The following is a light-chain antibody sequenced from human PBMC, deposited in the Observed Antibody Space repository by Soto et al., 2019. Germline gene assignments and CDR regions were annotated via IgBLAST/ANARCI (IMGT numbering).Light chain of an antibody. CDR3: QQYNSYVT. CDR2: KTS. CDR1: QSISSW. V-gene: IGKV1-5*03. J-gene: IGKJ3*01. Sequence: DIQMTQSPSTLSASVGDRVTITCRASQSISSWLAWYQQKPWKAPQLLIYKTSNLESGVPSRFSGSGSGTEFTLTISSLQPDDFATYYCQQYNSYVTFGPGTKVDIK.